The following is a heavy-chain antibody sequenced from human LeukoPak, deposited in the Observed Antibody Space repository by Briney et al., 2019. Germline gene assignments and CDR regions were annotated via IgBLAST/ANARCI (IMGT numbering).Heavy chain of an antibody. CDR1: GDSISSGGYY. J-gene: IGHJ4*02. Sequence: SETLSLTCTVSGDSISSGGYYWSWIRQPPGKGLEWIGYIYYSGSTNYNPSLKSRVTISVDTSKNQFSLKLSSVTAADTAVYYCARGVEWSGYYRFDYWGQGTLVTVSS. CDR3: ARGVEWSGYYRFDY. V-gene: IGHV4-61*08. D-gene: IGHD3-3*01. CDR2: IYYSGST.